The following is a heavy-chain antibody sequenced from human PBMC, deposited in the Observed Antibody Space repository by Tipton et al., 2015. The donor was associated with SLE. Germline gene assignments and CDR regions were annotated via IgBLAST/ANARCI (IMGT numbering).Heavy chain of an antibody. CDR2: MYHSGDT. CDR1: GYSIGSGYY. V-gene: IGHV4-38-2*02. CDR3: ARGGSAMVMRKAFDI. J-gene: IGHJ3*02. D-gene: IGHD5-18*01. Sequence: TLSLTCTVSGYSIGSGYYWGWIRQPPGKGLEWIGSMYHSGDTFYNPSLKSRLTISMDKSKNQFSLKLSSVTAADTAVYFCARGGSAMVMRKAFDIWGQGTMVTVSS.